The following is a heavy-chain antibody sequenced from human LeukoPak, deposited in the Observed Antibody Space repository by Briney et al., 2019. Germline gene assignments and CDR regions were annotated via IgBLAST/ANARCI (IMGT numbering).Heavy chain of an antibody. D-gene: IGHD3-22*01. CDR3: ARDHRRVITEDYYYYYGMDV. Sequence: GGSLRLSCAASGFTFSSYWMSWVRQAPGKGLEWVANIKQDGSEKYYVDSVKGRFTISRDNAKNSLYLQMNSLRAEDTAVYYCARDHRRVITEDYYYYYGMDVWGQGTTVTVSS. J-gene: IGHJ6*02. V-gene: IGHV3-7*01. CDR1: GFTFSSYW. CDR2: IKQDGSEK.